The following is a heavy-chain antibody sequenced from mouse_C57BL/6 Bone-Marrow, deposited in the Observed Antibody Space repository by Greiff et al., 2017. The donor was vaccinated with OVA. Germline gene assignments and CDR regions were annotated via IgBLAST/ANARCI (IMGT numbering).Heavy chain of an antibody. CDR2: IYPGSGST. V-gene: IGHV1-55*01. CDR1: GYTFTSYW. Sequence: QVHVKQPGAELVKPGASVKMSCKASGYTFTSYWITWVKQRPGQGLEWIGDIYPGSGSTNYNEKFKSKATLTVDTSSSTAYMQLSSLTSEDSAVYDGARGYLLWLRWFAYWGQGTLVTVSA. CDR3: ARGYLLWLRWFAY. J-gene: IGHJ3*01. D-gene: IGHD2-2*01.